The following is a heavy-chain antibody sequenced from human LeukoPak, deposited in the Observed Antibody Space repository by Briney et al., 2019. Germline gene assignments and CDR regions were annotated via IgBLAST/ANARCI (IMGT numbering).Heavy chain of an antibody. V-gene: IGHV1-2*06. D-gene: IGHD2-21*01. J-gene: IGHJ4*02. CDR1: GYTFTDYY. Sequence: GSVKVSCKTSGYTFTDYYIHWVRQAPGQGLEWMGQLNPHTGGANYPQKFQGRVSMTRDTSINTAYIEVSRLTSDDTAVYYCARVTWKTVIAAPDYWGQGTLVTVSS. CDR3: ARVTWKTVIAAPDY. CDR2: LNPHTGGA.